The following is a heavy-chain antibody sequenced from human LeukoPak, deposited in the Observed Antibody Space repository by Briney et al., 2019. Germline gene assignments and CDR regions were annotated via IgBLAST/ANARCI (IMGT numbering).Heavy chain of an antibody. CDR1: GGSMSSGDYY. CDR2: IYYSGST. D-gene: IGHD3-3*01. CDR3: ARITDRTIFGEIMHGFDV. J-gene: IGHJ3*01. V-gene: IGHV4-30-4*01. Sequence: SETLSLTCTVFGGSMSSGDYYWSWIRQSPGKGLEWIGYIYYSGSTYYNPSLKSRVTISVDTSKKQFSLKLSSVTAADTAVYYCARITDRTIFGEIMHGFDVWGQGTPVTVSS.